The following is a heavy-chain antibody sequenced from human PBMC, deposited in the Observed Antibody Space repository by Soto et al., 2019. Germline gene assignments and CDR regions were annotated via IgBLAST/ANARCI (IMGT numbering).Heavy chain of an antibody. CDR1: GFTVSSNY. D-gene: IGHD1-26*01. Sequence: GGSLRLSCAASGFTVSSNYMSWVRQAPGKGLEWVSVIYSGGSTYYADSVKGRFTISRDNSKNTLYLQMDSLRAEDTAVYYCAKDIEEVVYYYGMDVWGQGTTVTVSS. V-gene: IGHV3-53*05. CDR2: IYSGGST. CDR3: AKDIEEVVYYYGMDV. J-gene: IGHJ6*02.